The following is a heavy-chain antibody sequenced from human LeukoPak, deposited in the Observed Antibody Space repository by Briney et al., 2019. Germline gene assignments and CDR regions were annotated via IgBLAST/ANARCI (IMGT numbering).Heavy chain of an antibody. Sequence: AASVKVSCKASGYTFTSYDINWVRQATGQGLEWMGWMNPNSGNTGYAQKFQGRVTITRNTSIGTAYMELSSLRSEDTAVYYCARGEVGRDWFDPWGQGTLVTVSS. CDR3: ARGEVGRDWFDP. CDR1: GYTFTSYD. J-gene: IGHJ5*02. CDR2: MNPNSGNT. V-gene: IGHV1-8*03. D-gene: IGHD1-26*01.